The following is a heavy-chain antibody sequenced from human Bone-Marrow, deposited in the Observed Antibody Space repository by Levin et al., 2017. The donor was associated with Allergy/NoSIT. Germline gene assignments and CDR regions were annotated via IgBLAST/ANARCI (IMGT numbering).Heavy chain of an antibody. CDR1: GFTFSSYA. Sequence: GGSLRLSCAASGFTFSSYAMHWVRQAPGKGLEWVAVISYDGSNKYYADSVKGRFTISRDNSKNTLYLQMNSLRAEDTAVYYCARDPSHYYDSSGYSSWFDPWGQGTLVTVSS. D-gene: IGHD3-22*01. CDR2: ISYDGSNK. CDR3: ARDPSHYYDSSGYSSWFDP. J-gene: IGHJ5*02. V-gene: IGHV3-30-3*01.